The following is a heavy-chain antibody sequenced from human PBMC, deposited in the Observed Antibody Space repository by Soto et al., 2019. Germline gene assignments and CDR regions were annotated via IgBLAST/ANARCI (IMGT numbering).Heavy chain of an antibody. CDR3: ARGTPGIAAAGTDWFDP. J-gene: IGHJ5*02. Sequence: QVQLQESGPGLVKPSGTLSLTCAVSGGSISSSNWWSWVRQPPGKGLEWIGEIYHSGSTNYNPSLMSRLTVSVDKSKTQVSLKLSSVTAADTAVYYCARGTPGIAAAGTDWFDPWGQGALVTVSS. CDR2: IYHSGST. CDR1: GGSISSSNW. V-gene: IGHV4-4*02. D-gene: IGHD6-13*01.